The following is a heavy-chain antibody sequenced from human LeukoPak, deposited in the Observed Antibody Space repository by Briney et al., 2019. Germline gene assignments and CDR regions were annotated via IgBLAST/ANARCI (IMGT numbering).Heavy chain of an antibody. CDR1: GFTFSSYS. Sequence: GGSLRLSCAASGFTFSSYSMNWVRQAPGKGLEWVSYISSSSSTIYYADSVKGRFTISRDNAKNMLCLQMNSLRAEDTAVYYCAREGRITIFGVVNGYFDYRGQGTLVTVSS. J-gene: IGHJ4*02. CDR3: AREGRITIFGVVNGYFDY. D-gene: IGHD3-3*01. V-gene: IGHV3-48*04. CDR2: ISSSSSTI.